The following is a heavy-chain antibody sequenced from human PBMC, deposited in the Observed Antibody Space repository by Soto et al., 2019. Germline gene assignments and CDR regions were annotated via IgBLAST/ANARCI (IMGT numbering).Heavy chain of an antibody. Sequence: SETLSLTCTVSGRSISSYYWSWIRQPPGKGLEWIGYIYYSGSTNYNPSLKSRVTISVDTSKNQFSLKLSSVTAADTAVYYCARSYCRYVCDWFDTWGQGTTVTDSS. CDR1: GRSISSYY. V-gene: IGHV4-59*01. CDR2: IYYSGST. CDR3: ARSYCRYVCDWFDT. D-gene: IGHD2-8*02. J-gene: IGHJ5*02.